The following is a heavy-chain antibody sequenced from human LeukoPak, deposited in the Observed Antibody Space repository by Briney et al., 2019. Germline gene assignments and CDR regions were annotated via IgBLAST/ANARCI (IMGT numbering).Heavy chain of an antibody. CDR2: INPNSGGT. V-gene: IGHV1-2*02. J-gene: IGHJ3*02. CDR1: GYTFTGYY. D-gene: IGHD3-10*01. CDR3: ARVDYYGSGSSLDI. Sequence: ASVKVSCKASGYTFTGYYMHWVRQAPGQGLEWMGWINPNSGGTNYAQKFQGRVTMTRDTSISTAYMELSRLRSDDTAVYYCARVDYYGSGSSLDIWGQGTMVTVSS.